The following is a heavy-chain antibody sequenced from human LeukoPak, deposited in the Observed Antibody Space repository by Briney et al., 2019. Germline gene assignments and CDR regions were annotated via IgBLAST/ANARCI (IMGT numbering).Heavy chain of an antibody. V-gene: IGHV4-59*01. D-gene: IGHD3-22*01. Sequence: SETLSLTCTASGGSISSYYWSWIRQPPGKGLEWIGYIYYSGSTNYNPSLKSRVTISVDTSKNQFSLKLSSVTAADTAVYYCAVRPYYDSSGDFRYWGQGTLVTVSS. J-gene: IGHJ4*02. CDR3: AVRPYYDSSGDFRY. CDR1: GGSISSYY. CDR2: IYYSGST.